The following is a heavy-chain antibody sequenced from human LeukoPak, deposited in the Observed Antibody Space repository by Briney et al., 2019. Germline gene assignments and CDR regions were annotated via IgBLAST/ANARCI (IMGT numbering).Heavy chain of an antibody. J-gene: IGHJ5*02. D-gene: IGHD1-14*01. CDR2: IYYSGST. CDR3: ARGRRRGWFDP. CDR1: GGSISSYY. Sequence: SETLSLTCTVSGGSISSYYWSWIRQPPGKGLEWIGYIYYSGSTNYNPSLKSRVTISVDTSKNQFSLKLSSVTAADTAVYYCARGRRRGWFDPWGQGTLVTVSS. V-gene: IGHV4-59*12.